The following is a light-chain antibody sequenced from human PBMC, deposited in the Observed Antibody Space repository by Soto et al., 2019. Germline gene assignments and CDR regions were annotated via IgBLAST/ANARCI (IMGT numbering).Light chain of an antibody. V-gene: IGLV2-8*01. J-gene: IGLJ1*01. CDR1: SSDVGGYNF. CDR3: SSYAGSNNFPYV. Sequence: SALTQPPSASGSLGHSVTISCTGTSSDVGGYNFVSWYQQHPGKAPKLMIYEVTKRPSGVPDHFSGSKSGNTASLTVSGLQAEDEADYYCSSYAGSNNFPYVFGTGTKLTVL. CDR2: EVT.